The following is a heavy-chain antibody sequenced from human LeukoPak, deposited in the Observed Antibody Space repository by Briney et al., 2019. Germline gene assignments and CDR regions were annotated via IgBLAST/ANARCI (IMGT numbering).Heavy chain of an antibody. CDR3: AREIWDY. D-gene: IGHD3-16*01. CDR2: IYSGGNT. Sequence: GGSLRLSCAASGFIVSNNYMSWVRQAPGKGLEWVSVIYSGGNTYYADSVKGRFTISRDNSKNIVYLQMNSLRAEDTAVYYCAREIWDYWGQGTLVTVSS. V-gene: IGHV3-66*01. J-gene: IGHJ4*02. CDR1: GFIVSNNY.